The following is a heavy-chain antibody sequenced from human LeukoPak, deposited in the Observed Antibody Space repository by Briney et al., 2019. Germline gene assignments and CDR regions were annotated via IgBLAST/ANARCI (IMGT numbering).Heavy chain of an antibody. J-gene: IGHJ4*02. Sequence: PSETLSLTCTVSGGFISSYYWRWIRQPPGKGLEWIEYIYYSGSTNYNPSLKSRVTISVDTSKNQFSLKLSSVTAADTAVYYCASSQRGQWFGEFRTSGIFDYWGQGTLVTVSS. CDR2: IYYSGST. CDR1: GGFISSYY. CDR3: ASSQRGQWFGEFRTSGIFDY. V-gene: IGHV4-59*01. D-gene: IGHD3-10*01.